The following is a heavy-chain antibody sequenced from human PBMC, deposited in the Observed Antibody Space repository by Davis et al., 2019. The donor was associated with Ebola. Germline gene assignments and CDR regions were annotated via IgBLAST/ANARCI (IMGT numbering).Heavy chain of an antibody. V-gene: IGHV3-73*01. CDR2: IRSKANSYAT. Sequence: GESLKISCAASGFTFSGSAMHWVRQASGKGLEWVGRIRSKANSYATAYAASAKGRFTISRDDSKNTAYLQMNSLKTEDTAVYYCSVVVAATHDYWGQGTLVTVSS. CDR3: SVVVAATHDY. J-gene: IGHJ4*02. CDR1: GFTFSGSA. D-gene: IGHD2-15*01.